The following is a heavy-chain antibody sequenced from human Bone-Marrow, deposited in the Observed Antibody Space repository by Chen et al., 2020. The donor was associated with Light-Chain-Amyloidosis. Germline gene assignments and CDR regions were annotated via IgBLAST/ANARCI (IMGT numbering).Heavy chain of an antibody. CDR3: ARAMYNWNHMNWFDP. CDR2: INHSGST. CDR1: GGSFSGYY. J-gene: IGHJ5*02. Sequence: QVQLQQWGAGLLKPSETLSLTCAVYGGSFSGYYWSWIRQPPGKVLEWIGEINHSGSTNYNPSLKSRVTISVDTSKNQFSLKLSSVTAADTAVYYCARAMYNWNHMNWFDPWGQGTLVTVSS. D-gene: IGHD1-20*01. V-gene: IGHV4-34*01.